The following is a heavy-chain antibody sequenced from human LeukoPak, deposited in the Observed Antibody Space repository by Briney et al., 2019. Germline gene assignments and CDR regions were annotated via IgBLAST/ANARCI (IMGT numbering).Heavy chain of an antibody. CDR3: ARGSSATGDYTMDA. CDR2: SNADVSIT. D-gene: IGHD6-6*01. J-gene: IGHJ6*02. V-gene: IGHV3-74*01. Sequence: GGSLRLSCAASGFTFSRHWMHWVRQSPGKGLVWVSRSNADVSITGYADSVKGRFTISRDNAKNTLYLQMNSLRVEDTAVYYCARGSSATGDYTMDAWGQGTTVTVSS. CDR1: GFTFSRHW.